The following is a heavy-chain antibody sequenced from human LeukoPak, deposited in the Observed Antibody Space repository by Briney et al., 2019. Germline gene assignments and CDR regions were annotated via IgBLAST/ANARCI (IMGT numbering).Heavy chain of an antibody. CDR3: ARDEYLGVLWGVYFDLFAI. CDR1: GFTFSSYW. D-gene: IGHD3-16*01. Sequence: GGSLRLSCAASGFTFSSYWMTWVRQFPGKGLEWVANIKQDGNEKYYVDSVKGRFTISRDNAKNSLYLQMNSLRAEDTAVYYCARDEYLGVLWGVYFDLFAIWGKGTMVT. V-gene: IGHV3-7*01. J-gene: IGHJ3*02. CDR2: IKQDGNEK.